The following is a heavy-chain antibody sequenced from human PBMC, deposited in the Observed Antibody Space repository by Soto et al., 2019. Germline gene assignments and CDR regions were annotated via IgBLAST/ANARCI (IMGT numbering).Heavy chain of an antibody. CDR2: MNPNSGNT. CDR3: ARAYYDILTGYYNFAFDI. J-gene: IGHJ3*02. CDR1: GYTFTSYD. D-gene: IGHD3-9*01. Sequence: ASVKVSCKASGYTFTSYDINWVRQATGQGLEWMGWMNPNSGNTGYAQKFQGRVTMTRNTSISTAYMELSSLRSEDTAVYYCARAYYDILTGYYNFAFDIWGQGTMVTVSS. V-gene: IGHV1-8*01.